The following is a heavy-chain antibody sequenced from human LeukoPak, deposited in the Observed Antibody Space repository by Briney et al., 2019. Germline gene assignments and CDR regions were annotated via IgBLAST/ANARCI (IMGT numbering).Heavy chain of an antibody. CDR2: IYYSGST. Sequence: SETLSLTCTVSAGSISSYYWTWIRQPPGKGLEWIGYIYYSGSTNYNPSLKSRVTISVDTSKNQFSLKLSSVTAADTAVYYCARMYSGSYHDAFDIWGQGTMVTVSS. V-gene: IGHV4-59*01. CDR3: ARMYSGSYHDAFDI. D-gene: IGHD1-26*01. J-gene: IGHJ3*02. CDR1: AGSISSYY.